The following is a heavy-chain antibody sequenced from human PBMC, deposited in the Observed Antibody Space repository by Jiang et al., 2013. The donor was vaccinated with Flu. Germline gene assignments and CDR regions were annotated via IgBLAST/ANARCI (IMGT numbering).Heavy chain of an antibody. V-gene: IGHV3-33*01. D-gene: IGHD2-2*03. J-gene: IGHJ6*02. Sequence: QLLESGGGVVQPGRSLRLSCAASGFTFSSYGMHWVRQAPGKGLEWVAVIWYDGSNKYYADSVKGRFTISRDNSKNTLYLQMNSLRAEDTAVYYCARDGSSAYGMDVWGQGTTVTVSS. CDR2: IWYDGSNK. CDR3: ARDGSSAYGMDV. CDR1: GFTFSSYG.